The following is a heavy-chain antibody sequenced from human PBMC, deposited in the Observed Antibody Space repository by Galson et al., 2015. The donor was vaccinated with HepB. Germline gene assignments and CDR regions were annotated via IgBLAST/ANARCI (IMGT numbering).Heavy chain of an antibody. D-gene: IGHD4-17*01. Sequence: SLRLSCAASGFIFSIYAMHWVRQAPGRGLEWVAVISYDGTNKYYADSGKGRFTISRDNSKNTLYQQMNSLRAEDTAVYYCARVYGDYDLSYYFDYWGQGTLVTVSS. CDR2: ISYDGTNK. J-gene: IGHJ4*02. CDR1: GFIFSIYA. V-gene: IGHV3-30*04. CDR3: ARVYGDYDLSYYFDY.